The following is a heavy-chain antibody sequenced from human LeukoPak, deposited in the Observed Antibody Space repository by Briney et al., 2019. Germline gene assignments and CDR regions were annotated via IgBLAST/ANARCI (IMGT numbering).Heavy chain of an antibody. CDR2: ITPDGTST. J-gene: IGHJ5*02. CDR3: VRGGPSTWS. CDR1: ESTSSTNW. D-gene: IGHD2-15*01. Sequence: GGPLGSSCPASESTSSTNWSTWAGQAQGKGLVWVSRITPDGTSTTYADSVKGRFTISRDNAKNTVYLQMNNLRAEDTAVYYCVRGGPSTWSWGQGTLVTVSS. V-gene: IGHV3-74*01.